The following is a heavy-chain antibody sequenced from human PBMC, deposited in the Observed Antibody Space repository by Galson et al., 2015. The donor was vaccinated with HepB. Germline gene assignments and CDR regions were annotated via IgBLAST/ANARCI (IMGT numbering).Heavy chain of an antibody. Sequence: SVKVSCKASGFTFTRSAVQWVRQARGQRLEWMGWIVVDSGDTNYAQKSQERVTITRDMSRSTAYMELSSLRSDDTAVYYCAADPYYDDRSGYSNLFDPWGQGTLVTVPS. CDR2: IVVDSGDT. CDR1: GFTFTRSA. J-gene: IGHJ5*02. D-gene: IGHD3-22*01. V-gene: IGHV1-58*01. CDR3: AADPYYDDRSGYSNLFDP.